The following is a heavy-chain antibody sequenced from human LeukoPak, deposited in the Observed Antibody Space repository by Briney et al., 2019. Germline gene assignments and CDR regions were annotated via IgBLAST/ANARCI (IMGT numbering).Heavy chain of an antibody. Sequence: SGGSLRLSCASSGFTFSSYGMHWVRQAPGKGLEWVAVISYDGSNKYYADSVKGRFTISRDNSKNTLYLQMNSLRADDTAVYYRAKGLRYSDNWGQGTLVTVSS. CDR2: ISYDGSNK. J-gene: IGHJ4*02. CDR1: GFTFSSYG. CDR3: AKGLRYSDN. V-gene: IGHV3-30*18. D-gene: IGHD3-9*01.